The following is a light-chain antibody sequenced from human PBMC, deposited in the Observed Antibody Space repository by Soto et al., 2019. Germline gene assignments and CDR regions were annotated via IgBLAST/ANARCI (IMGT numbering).Light chain of an antibody. V-gene: IGLV1-51*01. CDR3: GTWDDSLSAMV. CDR1: SSNVGNNN. Sequence: QSVLTQPPSVSAAPGQKVTISCSGRSSNVGNNNEFWYQHLPGTAPKLLIYDNNKRPSGIPDRFSGSKSGTSATLGITGLQTGDEADYYCGTWDDSLSAMVFGGGTKLTVL. CDR2: DNN. J-gene: IGLJ2*01.